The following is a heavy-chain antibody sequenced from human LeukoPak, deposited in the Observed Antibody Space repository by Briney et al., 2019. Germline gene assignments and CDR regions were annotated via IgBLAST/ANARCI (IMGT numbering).Heavy chain of an antibody. CDR3: ASLSLEHY. V-gene: IGHV3-53*01. J-gene: IGHJ4*02. CDR2: IYSGGST. Sequence: PGGSLRLSCAASGFTVSNNYMSWVRQAPGKGLEWVSVIYSGGSTYYADSVKGRFTISRDTSENTLSLQMNSLRAEDTAVYYCASLSLEHYWGRGTLVTVSS. CDR1: GFTVSNNY. D-gene: IGHD1/OR15-1a*01.